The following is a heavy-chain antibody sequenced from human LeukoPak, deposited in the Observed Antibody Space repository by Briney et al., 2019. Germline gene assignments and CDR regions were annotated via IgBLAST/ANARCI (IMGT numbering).Heavy chain of an antibody. V-gene: IGHV4-59*01. D-gene: IGHD3-10*01. CDR3: ARSSNYYGSVIPV. CDR2: IYYTGST. Sequence: PSEALSLTCIVSGGSISSYYWSWIRQPPGKGLEWIGYIYYTGSTNYNPSLKSRVTISVDTSKNQFSLKLTSVTAADTAVYYCARSSNYYGSVIPVWGQGSLVTVSS. CDR1: GGSISSYY. J-gene: IGHJ4*02.